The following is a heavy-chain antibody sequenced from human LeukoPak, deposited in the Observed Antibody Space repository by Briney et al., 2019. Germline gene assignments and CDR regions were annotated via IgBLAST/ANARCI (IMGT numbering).Heavy chain of an antibody. CDR3: ARDPLRNYYGSGNVPPFDY. V-gene: IGHV4-39*07. Sequence: PSETLSLTCTVSGGSISSSSYYWGWIRQPPGKGLEWIGSIYYSGSTYYNPSLKSRVTISVDTSKNQFSLELSSVTAADTAVYYCARDPLRNYYGSGNVPPFDYWGQGTLVTVSS. CDR1: GGSISSSSYY. CDR2: IYYSGST. J-gene: IGHJ4*02. D-gene: IGHD3-10*01.